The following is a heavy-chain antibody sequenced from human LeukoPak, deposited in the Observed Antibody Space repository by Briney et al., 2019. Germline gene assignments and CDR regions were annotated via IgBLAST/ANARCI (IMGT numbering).Heavy chain of an antibody. CDR1: GFTFSSYG. J-gene: IGHJ4*02. Sequence: GGSLRLSCAASGFTFSSYGMHWVRQAPGKGLEWVGVIWYDGSNKYYADSVKGRFTISRDNSKNTLYLQMNSLRAEDTAVYYCAKLPSGGTGTALIDYWGQGTLVTVSS. CDR2: IWYDGSNK. D-gene: IGHD1-1*01. CDR3: AKLPSGGTGTALIDY. V-gene: IGHV3-33*06.